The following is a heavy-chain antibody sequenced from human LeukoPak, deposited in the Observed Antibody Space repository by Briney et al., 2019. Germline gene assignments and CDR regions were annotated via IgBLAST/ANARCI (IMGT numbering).Heavy chain of an antibody. CDR2: IKQDGSEK. V-gene: IGHV3-7*03. J-gene: IGHJ4*02. CDR3: ARDNDGDYFDY. CDR1: GFTFGSYW. D-gene: IGHD1-1*01. Sequence: PGGSLRLSCAASGFTFGSYWMSWVRQAPGNGLEWVANIKQDGSEKYYVDSVKGRFTISRDNAKNSLYLQMNSLRAEDTAVYYCARDNDGDYFDYWGQGTLVTVSS.